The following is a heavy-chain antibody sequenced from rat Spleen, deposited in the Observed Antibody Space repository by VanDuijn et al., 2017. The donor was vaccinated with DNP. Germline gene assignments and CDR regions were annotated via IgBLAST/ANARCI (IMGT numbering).Heavy chain of an antibody. D-gene: IGHD5-1*01. V-gene: IGHV5-7*01. J-gene: IGHJ2*01. CDR3: ARLGGD. CDR2: ISYDGSST. Sequence: EVQLVESGGGLVQPGRSLKLSCAASGFTFSNYGMHWIRQAPKKGLEWVATISYDGSSTYYRDSVKGRFTISRDNAKSTLYLQMNSLRSEDTATYYCARLGGDWGQGVMVTVSS. CDR1: GFTFSNYG.